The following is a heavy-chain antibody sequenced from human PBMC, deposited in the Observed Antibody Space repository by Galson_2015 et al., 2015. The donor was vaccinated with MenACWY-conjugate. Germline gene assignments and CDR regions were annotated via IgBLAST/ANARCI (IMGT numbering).Heavy chain of an antibody. V-gene: IGHV3-48*03. Sequence: SLRLSCAASGFTFTGYEFNWVRQAPGKGLEWLSYISKCGSPIYYADSVKGRFTISRDNIKKLLFLEMNSLRAGDTGVYYCARVGTWILQYFYYMDVWGKGTTVTVSS. D-gene: IGHD5-18*01. CDR1: GFTFTGYE. J-gene: IGHJ6*03. CDR3: ARVGTWILQYFYYMDV. CDR2: ISKCGSPI.